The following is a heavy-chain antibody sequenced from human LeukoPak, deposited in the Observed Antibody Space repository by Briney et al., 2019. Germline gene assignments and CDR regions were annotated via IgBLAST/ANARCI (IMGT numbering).Heavy chain of an antibody. V-gene: IGHV3-30-3*01. J-gene: IGHJ4*02. CDR2: ISYDGSNK. CDR1: GFTFSNYA. D-gene: IGHD2-2*02. CDR3: ARVAAAITPVDY. Sequence: GGSLRLSCAASGFTFSNYAMHWVRQAPGKGLEWVAVISYDGSNKYYADSVKGRFTISRDNSKNTLYLQMNSLRAEDTAVYYCARVAAAITPVDYWGQGTLVTVSS.